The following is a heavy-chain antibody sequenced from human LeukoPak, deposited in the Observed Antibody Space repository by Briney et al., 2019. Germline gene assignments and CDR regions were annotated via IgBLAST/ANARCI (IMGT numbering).Heavy chain of an antibody. CDR1: GASISSSY. V-gene: IGHV4-59*01. CDR3: VRTAGRDGGY. D-gene: IGHD1-26*01. Sequence: SETLSLTCTVSGASISSSYWSWMRQPPGRGLEWIVYIYYTGDTNYNPSLKSRVTISVDMSKNQLSLRLNSVTAADTAVYYCVRTAGRDGGYWGQGALVTVSS. J-gene: IGHJ4*02. CDR2: IYYTGDT.